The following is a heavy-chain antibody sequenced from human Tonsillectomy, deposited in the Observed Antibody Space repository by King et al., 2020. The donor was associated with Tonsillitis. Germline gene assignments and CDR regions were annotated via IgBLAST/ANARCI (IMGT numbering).Heavy chain of an antibody. V-gene: IGHV1-69*01. CDR1: GGTSSNYA. Sequence: QLVQSGADGKKPGSSVKVSCKASGGTSSNYALSWVRQAPGQGLEWRGGIIPIFGTANYAQKFQGRVTITADESTSTAYMELSSLRSEDTAVYYCTRSNPGLWFFDFWGQGTLVTVSS. D-gene: IGHD5-18*01. J-gene: IGHJ4*02. CDR3: TRSNPGLWFFDF. CDR2: IIPIFGTA.